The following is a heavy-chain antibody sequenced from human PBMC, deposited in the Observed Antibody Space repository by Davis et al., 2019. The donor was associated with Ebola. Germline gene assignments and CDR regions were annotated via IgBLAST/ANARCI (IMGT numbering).Heavy chain of an antibody. CDR1: GYTFTSYG. D-gene: IGHD1-26*01. CDR3: AAGGSRGGFDV. V-gene: IGHV1-18*04. Sequence: ASVKVSCKASGYTFTSYGISWVRQAPGQGLEWMGWISAYNGNTNYAQKLQGRVTMTEDTSTQTAYMKLSSLRSDDSAMYYCAAGGSRGGFDVWGQGTMVTVS. CDR2: ISAYNGNT. J-gene: IGHJ3*01.